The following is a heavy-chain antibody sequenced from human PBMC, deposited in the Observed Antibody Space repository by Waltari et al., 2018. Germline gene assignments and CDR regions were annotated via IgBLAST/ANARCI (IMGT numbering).Heavy chain of an antibody. V-gene: IGHV4-4*07. Sequence: QVQLQESGPGLVKPSETLSLTCPVPGGSISSNYWSWIRQPAGKGLEWIGRIYTSGSTNYNPSLESRVTMSVDTSKNQFSLKLTSVTAADTAVYYCARAIWRSTWKLGQFDPWGQGILVTVSS. J-gene: IGHJ5*02. CDR3: ARAIWRSTWKLGQFDP. CDR2: IYTSGST. CDR1: GGSISSNY. D-gene: IGHD3-16*01.